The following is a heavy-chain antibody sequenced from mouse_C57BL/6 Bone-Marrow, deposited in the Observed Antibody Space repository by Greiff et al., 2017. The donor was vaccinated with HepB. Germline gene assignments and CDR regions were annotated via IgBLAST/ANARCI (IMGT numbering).Heavy chain of an antibody. V-gene: IGHV2-9-1*01. Sequence: VQVVESGPGLVAPSQSLSITCTVSGFSLTSYAISWVRQPPGKGLEWLGVIWTGGGTNYNSALKSRLSISKDNSKSQVFLKMNSLQTDDTARYYCASDGYYEDYYAMDYWGQGTSVTVSS. CDR3: ASDGYYEDYYAMDY. D-gene: IGHD2-3*01. CDR2: IWTGGGT. J-gene: IGHJ4*01. CDR1: GFSLTSYA.